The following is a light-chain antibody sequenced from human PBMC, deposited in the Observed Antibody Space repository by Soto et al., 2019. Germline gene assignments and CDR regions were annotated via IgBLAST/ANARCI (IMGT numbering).Light chain of an antibody. CDR1: QDVSSY. J-gene: IGKJ5*01. CDR3: NQRSNWI. CDR2: DAS. V-gene: IGKV3-11*01. Sequence: EIVFTQSPATLSLSPGDRATLSCRASQDVSSYLAWYQQRPGQAPTLLIYDASTRVPGIPARFSGSGSETDFTLTIHSLEPADFEVSYCNQRSNWIFGKGTRLDI.